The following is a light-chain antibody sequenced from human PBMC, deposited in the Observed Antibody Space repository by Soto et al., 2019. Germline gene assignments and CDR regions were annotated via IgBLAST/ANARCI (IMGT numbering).Light chain of an antibody. Sequence: DIQVTQSPSSLSASVGDRVTIACRASQSISSYLNWYQQKLGKAPKLLIYTASSLPGGVPSRFSGSGSGTDFTLTISSLQPEDFATYYCQQSYSFPFTFGPGTKVDIK. CDR2: TAS. V-gene: IGKV1-39*01. J-gene: IGKJ3*01. CDR1: QSISSY. CDR3: QQSYSFPFT.